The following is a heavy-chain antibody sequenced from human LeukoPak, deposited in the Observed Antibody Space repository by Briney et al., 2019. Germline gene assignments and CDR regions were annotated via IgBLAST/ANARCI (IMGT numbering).Heavy chain of an antibody. Sequence: GGSLRLSCAVSGFTVSSNYMSWVRQAPGKGLEWASVMYSGGTIYYADSVKGRFTISRDNSKDTLYLQMNNLRAEDTAVYYCVREFGSGGSCYFDYWGQGTLVTVSS. V-gene: IGHV3-66*01. CDR2: MYSGGTI. CDR1: GFTVSSNY. D-gene: IGHD2-15*01. J-gene: IGHJ4*02. CDR3: VREFGSGGSCYFDY.